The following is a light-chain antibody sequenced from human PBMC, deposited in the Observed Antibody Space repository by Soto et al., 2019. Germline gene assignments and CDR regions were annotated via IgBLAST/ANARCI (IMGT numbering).Light chain of an antibody. CDR2: DDN. CDR3: GSWDSSLSAYV. J-gene: IGLJ1*01. CDR1: SSNIGGNS. Sequence: QSVLRHPRSVSSAPGHKVTIACSGSSSNIGGNSVSWYQQLPGTAPKLLIYDDNKRPSGIPDRFSGSKSGTSATLGITGFQTGDEADYYCGSWDSSLSAYVFGTGTKVTAL. V-gene: IGLV1-51*01.